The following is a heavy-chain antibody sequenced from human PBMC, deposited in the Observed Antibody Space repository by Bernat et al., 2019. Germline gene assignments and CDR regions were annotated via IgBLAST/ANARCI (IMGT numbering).Heavy chain of an antibody. J-gene: IGHJ5*01. CDR1: GYTFTSYA. CDR3: ARDLMGPARPLWFAP. CDR2: INAGNGNT. V-gene: IGHV1-3*01. Sequence: QVQLVQSGAEVKKPGASVKVSCKASGYTFTSYAMHWVRQAPGQRLEWMGWINAGNGNTKYSQKFQGRVPIPSDTSAITAYLELSSLRSEDPAVYYCARDLMGPARPLWFAPLGQGALVTVSS. D-gene: IGHD3-16*01.